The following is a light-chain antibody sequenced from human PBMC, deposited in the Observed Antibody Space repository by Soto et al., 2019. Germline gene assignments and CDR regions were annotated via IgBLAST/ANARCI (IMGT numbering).Light chain of an antibody. J-gene: IGKJ5*01. CDR3: QQSYPALSIT. Sequence: DIQMTQSPSSLSASVGDRVTITCRASESINRHLNWYQQQPGRAPKLLIYAASSLQNGVPSRFRGGGSGTDFTLIITNLQPEDFATYYCQQSYPALSITFGQGTRLEIK. V-gene: IGKV1-39*01. CDR2: AAS. CDR1: ESINRH.